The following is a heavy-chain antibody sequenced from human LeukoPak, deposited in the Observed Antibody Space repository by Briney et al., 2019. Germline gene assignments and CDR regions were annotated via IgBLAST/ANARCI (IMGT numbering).Heavy chain of an antibody. CDR2: FDPEDGET. Sequence: RASVKVSCKVSGYTLTELSMHWVRQAPGKGLEWMGGFDPEDGETIYAQKFQGRVTMTEDTSTDTAYMELSSLRSEDTAVYYCATTPDYDILTGYYTSYWGQGTLVTVSS. V-gene: IGHV1-24*01. J-gene: IGHJ4*02. D-gene: IGHD3-9*01. CDR1: GYTLTELS. CDR3: ATTPDYDILTGYYTSY.